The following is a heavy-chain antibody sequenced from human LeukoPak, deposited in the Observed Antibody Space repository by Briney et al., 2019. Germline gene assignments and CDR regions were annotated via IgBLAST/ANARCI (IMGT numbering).Heavy chain of an antibody. D-gene: IGHD2-2*02. J-gene: IGHJ4*02. CDR1: GGSLSSSTYY. CDR2: IYYSGST. Sequence: SETLSLTCTVFGGSLSSSTYYWGWIRQPPGKGLEWIGNIYYSGSTYYKPSLKSRVTISVDMSRNQFSLRLSSVTAADTAVYYCARVVPAAIFDYWGQGTLVTVSS. V-gene: IGHV4-39*07. CDR3: ARVVPAAIFDY.